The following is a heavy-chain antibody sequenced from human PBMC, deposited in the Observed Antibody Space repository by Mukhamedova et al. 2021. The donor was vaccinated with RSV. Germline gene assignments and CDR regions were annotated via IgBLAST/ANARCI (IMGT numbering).Heavy chain of an antibody. V-gene: IGHV4-59*01. Sequence: VTISVDTSKNQFSLKLSSVTAADTAVYYCARDDSYYGSGSLSLWGQGTLVTVSS. D-gene: IGHD3-10*01. CDR3: ARDDSYYGSGSLSL. J-gene: IGHJ4*02.